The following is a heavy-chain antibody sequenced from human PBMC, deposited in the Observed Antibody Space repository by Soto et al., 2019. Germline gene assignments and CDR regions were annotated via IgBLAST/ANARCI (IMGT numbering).Heavy chain of an antibody. J-gene: IGHJ3*02. CDR1: GFTFTTYA. CDR3: AKDRVGELADAFDI. Sequence: PGGSLRLSCAASGFTFTTYAMTWVRQAPGKGLEWVSGIGRSGDTTYYADSVKGRFTISRDNSKNTLYLQMNSLRAEDTAVYYCAKDRVGELADAFDIWGPGTMVTVSS. V-gene: IGHV3-23*01. D-gene: IGHD3-10*01. CDR2: IGRSGDTT.